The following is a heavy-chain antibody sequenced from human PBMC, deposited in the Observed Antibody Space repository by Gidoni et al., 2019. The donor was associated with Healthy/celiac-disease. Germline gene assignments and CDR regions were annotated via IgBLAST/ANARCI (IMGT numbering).Heavy chain of an antibody. D-gene: IGHD1-26*01. Sequence: EVQLVESGGGLVQPGGSLRLACAASGFTFSSYWMSWVRQAPGKGLAWVANIKQDGSEKYYVDAVKGRFTISRDNAKKSLYLQMNSLRAEDTAVYYCARDWDSGSYYFDYWGQGTLVTVSS. J-gene: IGHJ4*02. CDR2: IKQDGSEK. CDR3: ARDWDSGSYYFDY. CDR1: GFTFSSYW. V-gene: IGHV3-7*01.